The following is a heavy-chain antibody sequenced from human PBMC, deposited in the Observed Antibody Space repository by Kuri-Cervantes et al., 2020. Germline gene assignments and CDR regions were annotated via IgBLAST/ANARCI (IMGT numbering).Heavy chain of an antibody. V-gene: IGHV3-30*03. CDR2: ISYDGSNK. CDR1: GFTFSSYG. Sequence: GGSLRLSCAASGFTFSSYGMHWVRQAPGKGLEWVAVISYDGSNKYYADSVEGRFTITRDNSKNTLYLQMNSLRAEDTAVYYCASGYSGYDPTLINWGQGTLVTVSS. D-gene: IGHD5-12*01. CDR3: ASGYSGYDPTLIN. J-gene: IGHJ4*02.